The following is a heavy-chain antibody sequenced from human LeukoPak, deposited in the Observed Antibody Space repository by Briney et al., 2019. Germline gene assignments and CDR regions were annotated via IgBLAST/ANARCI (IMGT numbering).Heavy chain of an antibody. CDR3: AVWWESSSYYGMDV. CDR1: GFTFTSDS. V-gene: IGHV3-21*01. J-gene: IGHJ6*01. CDR2: ISRSSTDI. Sequence: GRSLTLSCAPSGFTFTSDSMNWVRQAPGKGLEWVSSISRSSTDINYADSVKERFTISRDTAKNSLYLQMNSLRAEDTAVYYCAVWWESSSYYGMDVWGQGTTVTVSS. D-gene: IGHD3-16*02.